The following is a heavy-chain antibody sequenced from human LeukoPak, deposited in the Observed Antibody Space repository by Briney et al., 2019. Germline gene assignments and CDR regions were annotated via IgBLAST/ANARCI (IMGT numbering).Heavy chain of an antibody. D-gene: IGHD2-2*01. CDR1: GFTFSTYG. CDR2: LGGDGGTT. Sequence: PGGSLRLSCAASGFTFSTYGMSWVRQAPGEGLEWVSSLGGDGGTTYYADSVKGRFTISRDNSKSALYLQMNSMRAEDTAVYYCARYCSSISCYSAYYGMDVWGKGTTVTVSS. CDR3: ARYCSSISCYSAYYGMDV. J-gene: IGHJ6*04. V-gene: IGHV3-23*01.